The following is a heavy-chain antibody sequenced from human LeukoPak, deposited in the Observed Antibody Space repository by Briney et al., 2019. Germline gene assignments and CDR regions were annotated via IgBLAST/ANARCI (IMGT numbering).Heavy chain of an antibody. Sequence: GGSLRLSCAASGFTFSNYGVHWVRQAPGKGLEWVAVIWYDGSKKYYADSVKGRFTISRDNSKNTVYLQMNSLRAEDTAVYYCARDIYSYYMDVWGKGTTVTVSS. CDR2: IWYDGSKK. J-gene: IGHJ6*03. V-gene: IGHV3-33*01. CDR3: ARDIYSYYMDV. CDR1: GFTFSNYG.